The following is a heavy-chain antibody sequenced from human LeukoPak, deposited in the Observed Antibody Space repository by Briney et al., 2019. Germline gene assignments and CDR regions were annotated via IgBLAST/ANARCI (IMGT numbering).Heavy chain of an antibody. CDR3: AREGLRGGYGSNYFDY. J-gene: IGHJ4*02. V-gene: IGHV1-46*01. D-gene: IGHD5-12*01. CDR2: INPSVGST. Sequence: ASAKVSCKASGYTFTSYYIHWVRQAPGQGLEWMGIINPSVGSTTYAQKFQGRVTMTRDTSTSTVYMELSSLRSEDTAMYYCAREGLRGGYGSNYFDYWGQGTLVTVSS. CDR1: GYTFTSYY.